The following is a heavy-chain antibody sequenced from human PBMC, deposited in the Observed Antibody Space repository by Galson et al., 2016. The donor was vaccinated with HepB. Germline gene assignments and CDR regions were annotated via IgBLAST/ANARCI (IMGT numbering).Heavy chain of an antibody. CDR2: MSYDGTNK. V-gene: IGHV3-30*03. Sequence: SLRLSCAASGFTFRNYAMHWVSQAPGKGLEWLSVMSYDGTNKYYADSVKGRFTISRDNSNNTLFLQMNSLGAADTALYYCARDFGDYVFTELGDWGQGALVTVS. CDR1: GFTFRNYA. CDR3: ARDFGDYVFTELGD. J-gene: IGHJ4*02. D-gene: IGHD4-17*01.